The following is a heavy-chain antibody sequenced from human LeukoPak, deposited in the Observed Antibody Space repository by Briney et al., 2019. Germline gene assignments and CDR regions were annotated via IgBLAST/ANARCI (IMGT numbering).Heavy chain of an antibody. CDR1: GLTFGSYS. J-gene: IGHJ4*02. Sequence: GGSLRLSCAASGLTFGSYSMNWVRQAPGKGLEWVSDIYSGGTTYYADSVKGRFTISRDNSKNTLYLQMNSLRAEDTAVYYCAREVGGALHYFDYWGQGTLVTVSS. CDR2: IYSGGTT. V-gene: IGHV3-66*01. CDR3: AREVGGALHYFDY. D-gene: IGHD1-26*01.